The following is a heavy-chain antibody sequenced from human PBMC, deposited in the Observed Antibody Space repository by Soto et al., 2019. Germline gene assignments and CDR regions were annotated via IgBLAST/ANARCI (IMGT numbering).Heavy chain of an antibody. D-gene: IGHD6-6*01. V-gene: IGHV3-64*01. CDR3: ARRARPDFYYMDV. J-gene: IGHJ6*03. Sequence: EVQLAESGGGLAQPGGSLRLSCAASGFTLSGYAMDWVREAPGKGLEYVSGISSNGVGTYYANSVQGRFTISRDNSKNTVYLQMGSLRPEDMAVYYCARRARPDFYYMDVWGKGTTVTVS. CDR1: GFTLSGYA. CDR2: ISSNGVGT.